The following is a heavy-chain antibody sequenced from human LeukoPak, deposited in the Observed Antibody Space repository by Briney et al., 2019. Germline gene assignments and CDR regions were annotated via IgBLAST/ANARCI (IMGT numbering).Heavy chain of an antibody. CDR2: ISSSGRTI. CDR3: VRDRLEDTPLDRPC. V-gene: IGHV3-48*04. Sequence: GGSLRLSCAASAFTFSAYSMNWVRQAPGKGLEWVSYISSSGRTIYYADSVKGRFTISRDNAKSSLYLQMNSLRAEDTAVYYCVRDRLEDTPLDRPCWGQGTLVTVSS. CDR1: AFTFSAYS. J-gene: IGHJ4*02. D-gene: IGHD5-18*01.